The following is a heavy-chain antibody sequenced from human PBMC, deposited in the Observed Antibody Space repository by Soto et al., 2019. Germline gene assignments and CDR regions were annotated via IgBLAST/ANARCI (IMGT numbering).Heavy chain of an antibody. CDR3: ARMPYTGSNPPFDY. J-gene: IGHJ4*02. D-gene: IGHD1-26*01. CDR2: VYYSGST. V-gene: IGHV4-59*01. CDR1: GGSISPYY. Sequence: SETLSLTCTVSGGSISPYYWSWIRQSPGKGLEMIGYVYYSGSTIYNSSLKSRVTISVDTSNNQFSLKLSSVTAADTAVYYCARMPYTGSNPPFDYWGRGILVTVSS.